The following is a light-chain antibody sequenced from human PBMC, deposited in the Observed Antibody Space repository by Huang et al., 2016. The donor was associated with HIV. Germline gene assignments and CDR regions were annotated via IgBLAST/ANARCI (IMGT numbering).Light chain of an antibody. Sequence: MTQSPSTLSVSPGESATLSCRASQSVFKNLAWYQQKPGQTPKLLIYGSSTRAAGITDRVSGSGSGTDFTITISSLQSEDFAVYYCQQYNTSPRTFGQGTKVEV. J-gene: IGKJ1*01. CDR2: GSS. V-gene: IGKV3-15*01. CDR1: QSVFKN. CDR3: QQYNTSPRT.